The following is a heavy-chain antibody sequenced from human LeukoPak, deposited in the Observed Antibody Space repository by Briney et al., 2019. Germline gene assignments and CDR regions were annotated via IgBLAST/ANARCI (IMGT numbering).Heavy chain of an antibody. CDR1: GFTFSSYA. Sequence: GGSLRLSCAASGFTFSSYAISWVRQAPGKRLEWVSTISGTGGSKYYADSVKGRFTISRDNSKNTLYLQMNSLRAEDTAVYYCAKEQSSGYYGAFDYWGQGSLVTVSS. V-gene: IGHV3-23*01. CDR3: AKEQSSGYYGAFDY. J-gene: IGHJ4*02. D-gene: IGHD3-22*01. CDR2: ISGTGGSK.